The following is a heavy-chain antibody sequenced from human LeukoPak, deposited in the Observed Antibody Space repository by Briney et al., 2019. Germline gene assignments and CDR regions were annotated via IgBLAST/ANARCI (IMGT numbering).Heavy chain of an antibody. D-gene: IGHD5-12*01. CDR2: IYYSGST. V-gene: IGHV4-59*01. J-gene: IGHJ4*02. CDR1: GGSISSYY. Sequence: SSETLSLTCTVSGGSISSYYWSWIRQPPGKGLEWIGYIYYSGSTNYNPSLKSRVTISVDTSMNQFSLKLSSVTAADTAVCYCSRARGYGPYFDYWGQGTLVTVSS. CDR3: SRARGYGPYFDY.